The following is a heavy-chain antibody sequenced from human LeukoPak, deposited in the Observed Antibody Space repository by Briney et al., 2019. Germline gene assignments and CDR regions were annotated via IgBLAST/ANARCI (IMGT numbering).Heavy chain of an antibody. D-gene: IGHD6-19*01. V-gene: IGHV3-21*01. CDR2: ISSSSSYI. Sequence: SCKASGYTFTSYDINWVRQAPGKGLEWVSSISSSSSYIYYADSVKGRFTISRDNAKNSLYLQMNSLRAEDTAVYYCARKEQWLSIDYWGQGTLVTVSS. CDR3: ARKEQWLSIDY. J-gene: IGHJ4*02. CDR1: GYTFTSYD.